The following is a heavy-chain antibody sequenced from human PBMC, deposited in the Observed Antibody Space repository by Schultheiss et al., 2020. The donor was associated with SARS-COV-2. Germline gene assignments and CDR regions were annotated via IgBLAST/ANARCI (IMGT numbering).Heavy chain of an antibody. V-gene: IGHV4-59*12. D-gene: IGHD4-17*01. J-gene: IGHJ4*02. CDR1: GGSISSYY. CDR3: ARGGNPLYGDYGY. CDR2: IYYSGST. Sequence: SQTLSLTCTVSGGSISSYYWSWIRQPAGKGLEWIGYIYYSGSTNYNPSLKSRVTISVDTSKNQFSLKLSSVTAADTAVYCCARGGNPLYGDYGYWGQGTLVTVSS.